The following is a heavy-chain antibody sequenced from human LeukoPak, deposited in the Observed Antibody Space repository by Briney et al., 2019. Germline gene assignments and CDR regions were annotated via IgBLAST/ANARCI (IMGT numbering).Heavy chain of an antibody. Sequence: PGRSLRLSCAASGLTFSSYGMHWVRQAPGKGLEWVSYISRSGDTIYFADSVKGRFTISRDNAKNSLYLQMSSLRAEDTAVYYCARDYASDYWGQGTLVTVSS. CDR1: GLTFSSYG. CDR2: ISRSGDTI. J-gene: IGHJ4*02. V-gene: IGHV3-48*04. D-gene: IGHD3-10*01. CDR3: ARDYASDY.